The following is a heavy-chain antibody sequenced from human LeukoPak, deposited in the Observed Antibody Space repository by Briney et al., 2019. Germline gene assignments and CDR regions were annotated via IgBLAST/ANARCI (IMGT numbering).Heavy chain of an antibody. CDR1: GGSISSSAYY. V-gene: IGHV4-39*07. CDR3: ARDSMVRGVITIRWFDP. D-gene: IGHD3-10*01. CDR2: IHSSGST. J-gene: IGHJ5*02. Sequence: PSETLSLTCTVSGGSISSSAYYWGWIRRPPGKGLEWIGSIHSSGSTYYNLSLKSRVTISVDTSKNQFSLKLTSMTAADTAVYYCARDSMVRGVITIRWFDPWGQGTLVTVSS.